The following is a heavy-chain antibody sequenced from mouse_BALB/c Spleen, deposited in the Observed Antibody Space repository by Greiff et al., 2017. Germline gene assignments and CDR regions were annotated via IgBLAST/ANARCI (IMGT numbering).Heavy chain of an antibody. J-gene: IGHJ4*01. CDR1: GYTFSSFW. CDR3: ARLGGNYPMDY. V-gene: IGHV1-9*01. D-gene: IGHD2-1*01. Sequence: QVQLKQSGAELMKPGASVKISCKATGYTFSSFWIEWVKQRPGHGLEWIGEILPGSGNTNYNEKFKGKATFTADTSSNTAYMQLSSLTSEDSAVYYCARLGGNYPMDYWGQGTSVTVSS. CDR2: ILPGSGNT.